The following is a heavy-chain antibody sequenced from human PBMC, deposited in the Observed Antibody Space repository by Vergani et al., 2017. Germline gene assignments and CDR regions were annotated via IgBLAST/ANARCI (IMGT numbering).Heavy chain of an antibody. CDR1: GFTFNSYW. D-gene: IGHD4-11*01. Sequence: EVQLVESGGGLVQPGGSLTLSRAASGFTFNSYWMHWVRQVPGKGLLWVSRIKSDGSITAYADSVKGRFTISRDNAQNTLYLQMNSLRVEDTGVYYCAREMSNEGFDYWGQGTRVTVS. CDR2: IKSDGSIT. J-gene: IGHJ4*02. CDR3: AREMSNEGFDY. V-gene: IGHV3-74*03.